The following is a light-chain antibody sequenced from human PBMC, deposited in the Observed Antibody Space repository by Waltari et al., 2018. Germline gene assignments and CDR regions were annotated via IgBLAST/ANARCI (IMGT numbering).Light chain of an antibody. V-gene: IGLV1-51*01. CDR1: TPNIGNNY. CDR2: EDN. J-gene: IGLJ3*02. CDR3: GSWDSSLGIGV. Sequence: QSVLTQAPSVSAAPGQTVTISCSGTTPNIGNNYVSWYQQLPGAAPKIVIYEDNRRPSGIPDRFSGSKSGASATLGITGLQTGDEADYYCGSWDSSLGIGVFGGGTRLTVL.